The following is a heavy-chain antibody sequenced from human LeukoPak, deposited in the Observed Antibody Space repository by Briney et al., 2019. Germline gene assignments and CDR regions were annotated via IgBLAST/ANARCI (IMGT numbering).Heavy chain of an antibody. J-gene: IGHJ4*02. D-gene: IGHD1-14*01. V-gene: IGHV3-15*01. CDR1: GFTFSNAW. CDR3: TTDSLGGGIKS. Sequence: GGSLRLSCAASGFTFSNAWMNWVRQAPGKGLEWVGRIKSKTDGGTTDYAAPVKGRFTISRDDSKTTLYPQMNSLKTEDTAVYYFTTDSLGGGIKSWGQGTLVTVSS. CDR2: IKSKTDGGTT.